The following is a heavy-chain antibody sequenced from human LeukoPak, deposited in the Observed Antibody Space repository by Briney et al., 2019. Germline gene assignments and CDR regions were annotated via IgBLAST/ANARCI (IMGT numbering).Heavy chain of an antibody. D-gene: IGHD6-13*01. CDR1: GFTFTSSA. Sequence: SVKVSCKASGFTFTSSAVQWVRQARGQRLEWIGWIVVGSGNTNYAQKFQERVTITRDMSTSTAYMELSSLRSEDTAVYYCAAVPKGPQPGIAAANDYWGQGTLVTVSS. J-gene: IGHJ4*02. CDR3: AAVPKGPQPGIAAANDY. CDR2: IVVGSGNT. V-gene: IGHV1-58*01.